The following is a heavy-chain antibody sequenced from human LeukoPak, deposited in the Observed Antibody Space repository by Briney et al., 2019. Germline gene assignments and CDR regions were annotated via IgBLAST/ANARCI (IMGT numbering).Heavy chain of an antibody. Sequence: SETLSLTCTVSGGSISSSNYYWGWIRQPPGKGLEWIGSIYYSGSTYYNPSLKSRVTISVDTSKNQFSLKLSSVTAADTAVYYCARVPRYSSSFFPFDYWGQGTLVTVSS. CDR1: GGSISSSNYY. CDR3: ARVPRYSSSFFPFDY. J-gene: IGHJ4*02. CDR2: IYYSGST. D-gene: IGHD6-13*01. V-gene: IGHV4-39*07.